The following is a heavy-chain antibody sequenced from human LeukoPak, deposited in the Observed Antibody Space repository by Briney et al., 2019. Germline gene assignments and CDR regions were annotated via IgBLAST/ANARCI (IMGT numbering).Heavy chain of an antibody. V-gene: IGHV4-39*07. CDR3: ARDMKGYDFWSGSYAFDI. D-gene: IGHD3-3*01. CDR1: GGSISSSSYY. J-gene: IGHJ3*02. Sequence: SETLSLTCTVSGGSISSSSYYWGRIRQPPGKGLEWIGSFYYSGSTYYNPSLKSRVTISVDTSKNQFSLKLSSVTAADTAVYYCARDMKGYDFWSGSYAFDIWGQGTMVTVSS. CDR2: FYYSGST.